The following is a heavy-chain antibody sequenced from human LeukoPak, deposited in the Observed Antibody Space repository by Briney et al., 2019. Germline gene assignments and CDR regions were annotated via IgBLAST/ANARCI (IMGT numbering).Heavy chain of an antibody. D-gene: IGHD3-16*01. V-gene: IGHV1-69*13. CDR1: GGTFSSYA. Sequence: SVKVSCKASGGTFSSYAISWVRQAPGQGLEWMGGIIPIFGTANYAQKFQGRVTITADESTSTAYMELSSLRSEDTAVYYCARGGEAGLLPFDYWGQGTLVTVSS. J-gene: IGHJ4*02. CDR3: ARGGEAGLLPFDY. CDR2: IIPIFGTA.